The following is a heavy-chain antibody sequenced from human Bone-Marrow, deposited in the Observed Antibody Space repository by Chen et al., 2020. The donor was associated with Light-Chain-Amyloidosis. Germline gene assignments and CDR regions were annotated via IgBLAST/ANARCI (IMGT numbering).Heavy chain of an antibody. CDR1: GFSFSTYW. CDR2: TNSAGTST. D-gene: IGHD3-9*01. V-gene: IGHV3-74*01. Sequence: EVLLVESGGEVVQPAGSLRLSCTASGFSFSTYWMHWVRQSPGKGLVSVSRTNSAGTSTTYADSVKGRFTVSRDNTKNTMYLEMNSLRVEDTAVYYCARTTLRYLDYWGQGTLVTVSS. J-gene: IGHJ4*02. CDR3: ARTTLRYLDY.